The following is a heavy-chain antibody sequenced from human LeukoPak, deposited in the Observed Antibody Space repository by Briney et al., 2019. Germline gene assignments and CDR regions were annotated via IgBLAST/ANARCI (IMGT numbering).Heavy chain of an antibody. CDR2: IYYSGST. V-gene: IGHV4-59*01. CDR3: ARIPVALSGWWYFDY. Sequence: KPSETLSLTCTVSGGSISSYYWSWIRQPPGKGLEWIGYIYYSGSTNYNPSLKSRVTISVDTSKNQFSLKLSSVTAADTAVYYCARIPVALSGWWYFDYWGQGTLVTVSS. CDR1: GGSISSYY. D-gene: IGHD6-19*01. J-gene: IGHJ4*02.